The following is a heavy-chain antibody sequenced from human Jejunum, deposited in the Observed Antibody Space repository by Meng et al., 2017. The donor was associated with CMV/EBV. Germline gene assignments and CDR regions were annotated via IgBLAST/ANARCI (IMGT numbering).Heavy chain of an antibody. CDR3: ARGWGTTSPWDY. Sequence: FSGGSMSAFHWSWIRQPPGKGLEWIGNIDYSGTTKYNPSLQSRVTISVDPSKSQFSLKLGSVSAADTALYYCARGWGTTSPWDYWGQGMLVTVSS. CDR1: GGSMSAFH. V-gene: IGHV4-59*01. CDR2: IDYSGTT. D-gene: IGHD3-16*01. J-gene: IGHJ4*02.